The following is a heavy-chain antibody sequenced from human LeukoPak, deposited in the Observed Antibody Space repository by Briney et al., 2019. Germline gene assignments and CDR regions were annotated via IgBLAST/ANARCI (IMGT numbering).Heavy chain of an antibody. CDR3: VRRGGVSTGGFDY. CDR2: IYHSGTT. J-gene: IGHJ4*02. D-gene: IGHD3-16*01. Sequence: SETLSLTCTVSGYSISTGYYWGWIQQHPGKGLEWIGSIYHSGTTYYNPSLKSRVIISVDTSKNQFSLELSSVTAADTAVYYCVRRGGVSTGGFDYWGQGTLVTVSS. CDR1: GYSISTGYY. V-gene: IGHV4-38-2*02.